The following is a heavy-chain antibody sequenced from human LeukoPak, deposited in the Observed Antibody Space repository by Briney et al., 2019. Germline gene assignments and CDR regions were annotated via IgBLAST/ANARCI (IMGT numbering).Heavy chain of an antibody. CDR1: GFTFSSYS. Sequence: GGSLRLSCAASGFTFSSYSMNWVRQAPGRGLEWVSSISSSSSYIYYADSVKGRFTISRDNAKNSLYLQMNSLRAEDTAVYYCASISSGWYWDYWGQGTLVTVSS. CDR3: ASISSGWYWDY. V-gene: IGHV3-21*01. J-gene: IGHJ4*02. D-gene: IGHD6-19*01. CDR2: ISSSSSYI.